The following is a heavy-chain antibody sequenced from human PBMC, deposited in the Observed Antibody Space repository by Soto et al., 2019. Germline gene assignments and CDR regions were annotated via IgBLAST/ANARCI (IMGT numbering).Heavy chain of an antibody. V-gene: IGHV3-15*07. Sequence: EVQLVESGGGLVKPGGSLRLSCAASGFTFSNAWMNWVRQAPGKGLEWVGRIKSKTDGGTTDYAAPVKGRFTISRDDSKNTLYLQMNSLKTEDTAVYYCTRAFTIFGVVIRYAFDIWGQGTMVTVSS. CDR3: TRAFTIFGVVIRYAFDI. J-gene: IGHJ3*02. CDR2: IKSKTDGGTT. CDR1: GFTFSNAW. D-gene: IGHD3-3*01.